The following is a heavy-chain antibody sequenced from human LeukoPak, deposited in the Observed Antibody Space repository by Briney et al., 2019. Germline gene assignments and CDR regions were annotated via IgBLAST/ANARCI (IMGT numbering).Heavy chain of an antibody. D-gene: IGHD6-19*01. CDR2: INPSGGST. V-gene: IGHV1-46*01. Sequence: ASVKVSCKASGYTFTSYYMHWVRQAPGQGLEWMGIINPSGGSTSYAQKFQGRVTMTRDTSTSTVYMELSSLRSKDTAVYYCARDSKGYSSGWSGPCDYWGQGTLVTVSS. CDR3: ARDSKGYSSGWSGPCDY. CDR1: GYTFTSYY. J-gene: IGHJ4*02.